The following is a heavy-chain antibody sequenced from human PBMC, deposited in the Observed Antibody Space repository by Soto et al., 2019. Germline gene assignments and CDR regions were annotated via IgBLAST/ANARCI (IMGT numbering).Heavy chain of an antibody. CDR1: GGSISSYY. J-gene: IGHJ6*02. D-gene: IGHD3-3*01. CDR2: IYYSAST. V-gene: IGHV4-59*01. CDR3: ARDLSGYDFCSAPGGMDV. Sequence: PSETLSRTCTVSGGSISSYYWSWIRRPPGNGLEWIGYIYYSASTNYNPSLKSRVTISVDTSKNQFSLKLSSVTAADTAVYYCARDLSGYDFCSAPGGMDVWDQETTVTVSS.